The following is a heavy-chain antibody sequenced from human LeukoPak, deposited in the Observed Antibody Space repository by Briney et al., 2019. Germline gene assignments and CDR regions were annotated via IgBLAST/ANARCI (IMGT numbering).Heavy chain of an antibody. V-gene: IGHV3-23*01. Sequence: PGGSLRLSCASSGFTFSSYAMSWVRQAPGKGLEWVSTISDSGGRTYYGDSVKGRFTISRDNSKNTLYLQMNSLRAEDTAVYYCAKPYYYGSGSSLFDYWGQGTLVTVSS. D-gene: IGHD3-10*01. J-gene: IGHJ4*02. CDR2: ISDSGGRT. CDR3: AKPYYYGSGSSLFDY. CDR1: GFTFSSYA.